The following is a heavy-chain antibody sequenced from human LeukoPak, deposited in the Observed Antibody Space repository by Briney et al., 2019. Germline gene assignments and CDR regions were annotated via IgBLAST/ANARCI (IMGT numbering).Heavy chain of an antibody. CDR1: GGSFSGYY. D-gene: IGHD2-2*01. CDR3: ARHGYSSSTSCHTWWFDP. Sequence: SSETLSLTCAVYGGSFSGYYWSWIRQPPGKGLEWIGEINHSGSTNYNSSLKSRVTISVDTSKNQFSLKLSSVTAADTAVYYRARHGYSSSTSCHTWWFDPWGQGTLVTVSS. J-gene: IGHJ5*02. CDR2: INHSGST. V-gene: IGHV4-34*01.